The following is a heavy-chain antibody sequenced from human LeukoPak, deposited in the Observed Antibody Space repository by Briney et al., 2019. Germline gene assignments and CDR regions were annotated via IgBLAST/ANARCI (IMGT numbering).Heavy chain of an antibody. J-gene: IGHJ6*03. V-gene: IGHV1-8*03. CDR3: ARSSIAAHYYYYYMDV. CDR2: MNPNSGNT. CDR1: GYTFTIYD. D-gene: IGHD6-6*01. Sequence: GASVKVSCKASGYTFTIYDINWVRQATGHGLEWMGWMNPNSGNTGYAQKFQGRVTITRNTSISTAYMELSSLRSEDTAVYYCARSSIAAHYYYYYMDVWGKGTTVTVSS.